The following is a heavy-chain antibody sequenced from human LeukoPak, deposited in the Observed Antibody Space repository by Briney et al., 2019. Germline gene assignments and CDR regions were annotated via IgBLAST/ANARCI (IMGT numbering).Heavy chain of an antibody. CDR1: GYSFTSYW. CDR2: IYPGGSDT. Sequence: GESLKISCKGSGYSFTSYWIGWVRQMPGKGLEWMGIIYPGGSDTRYSPSFQGQVTISADKSISTAYLQWSSLKASDTAMYYCARSPHMVRGVFDYWGQGTLVTVSS. CDR3: ARSPHMVRGVFDY. V-gene: IGHV5-51*01. D-gene: IGHD3-10*01. J-gene: IGHJ4*02.